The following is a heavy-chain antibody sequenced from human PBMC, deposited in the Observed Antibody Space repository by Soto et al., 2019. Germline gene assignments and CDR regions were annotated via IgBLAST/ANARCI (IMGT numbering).Heavy chain of an antibody. D-gene: IGHD3-22*01. CDR3: ARGRTVRNYADDSSDYFYFFDY. CDR1: GDSISTFY. CDR2: VYYTGST. J-gene: IGHJ4*02. Sequence: PSETLSLTCTVSGDSISTFYWGWMRQSPGKELGWIGYVYYTGSTNYNPSLKNRVTISVDRSKNQFSLKLTSANAADTAVYYCARGRTVRNYADDSSDYFYFFDYWGQGTQVTVSS. V-gene: IGHV4-59*01.